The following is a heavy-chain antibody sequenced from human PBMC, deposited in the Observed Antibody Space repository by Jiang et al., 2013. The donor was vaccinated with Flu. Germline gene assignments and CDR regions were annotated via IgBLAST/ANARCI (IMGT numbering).Heavy chain of an antibody. Sequence: GPGLVKPSETLSLTCTVSGGSISSSSYYWGLIRQPPGKGLEWIGSIYYSDSTYYNPSLKSRVTISVDTSKNQFSLKLSSVTAADTAVYYCARRSDYDAFDIWGQGTMVTVSS. D-gene: IGHD3-10*01. J-gene: IGHJ3*02. CDR3: ARRSDYDAFDI. CDR2: IYYSDST. CDR1: GGSISSSSYY. V-gene: IGHV4-39*01.